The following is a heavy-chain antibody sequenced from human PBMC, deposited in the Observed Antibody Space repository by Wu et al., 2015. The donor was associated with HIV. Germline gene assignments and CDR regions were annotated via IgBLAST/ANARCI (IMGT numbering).Heavy chain of an antibody. CDR1: GGTFSRYA. V-gene: IGHV1-69*11. CDR3: VRVAGGSCTSSSCSFDY. J-gene: IGHJ4*02. CDR2: IIRIPGTA. D-gene: IGHD2-2*01. Sequence: QVQLVQSGAEVKKPGSSVKVSCRASGGTFSRYAINWVRQAPGQGLEWMGGIIRIPGTAKYAQKFQGRLTVTADESTRTAYMELSSLTSEDTAVYYCVRVAGGSCTSSSCSFDYWGLGNPGHRLL.